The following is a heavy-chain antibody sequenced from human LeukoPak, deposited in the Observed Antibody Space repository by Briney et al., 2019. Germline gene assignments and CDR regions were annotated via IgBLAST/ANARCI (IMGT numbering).Heavy chain of an antibody. V-gene: IGHV4-59*08. CDR2: IYYTGGT. CDR1: GGSISSYY. D-gene: IGHD3-10*02. Sequence: PSETLSLTCTVSGGSISSYYWSWIRQPPGKGLEWIGYIYYTGGTNYNPSLKSRVTISVDTSKNQFSLKLSSVTAADTAVYYCACYSVRGRRRYFDYWGQGTLVTVSS. CDR3: ACYSVRGRRRYFDY. J-gene: IGHJ4*02.